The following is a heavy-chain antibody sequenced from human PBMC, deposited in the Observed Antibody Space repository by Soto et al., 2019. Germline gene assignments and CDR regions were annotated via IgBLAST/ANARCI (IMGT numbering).Heavy chain of an antibody. J-gene: IGHJ5*02. CDR2: INPSGGST. CDR1: GYTFTSYY. D-gene: IGHD6-19*01. V-gene: IGHV1-46*01. CDR3: TKPRTSLQWPPFDP. Sequence: ASVKVSCKASGYTFTSYYMHWVRQAPGQGLEWMGIINPSGGSTSYAQKFQGRVTMTRDTSTSTVYMELSSLRSEDTAVYYCTKPRTSLQWPPFDPWGHGTQVTAPQ.